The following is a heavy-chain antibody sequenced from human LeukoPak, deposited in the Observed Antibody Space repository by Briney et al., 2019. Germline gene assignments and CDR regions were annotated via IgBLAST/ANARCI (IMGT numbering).Heavy chain of an antibody. Sequence: GGSLRLSCAASGFTFSSYAMSWVRQAPGKGLEWVSAISGSGDSTYYADSVKGRFTISRDNSKNTLYLQMNSLRAEDTAVYYCAKTPSRGATSYYYYGMDVWGQGTTVTVSS. CDR3: AKTPSRGATSYYYYGMDV. D-gene: IGHD3-10*01. J-gene: IGHJ6*02. V-gene: IGHV3-23*01. CDR1: GFTFSSYA. CDR2: ISGSGDST.